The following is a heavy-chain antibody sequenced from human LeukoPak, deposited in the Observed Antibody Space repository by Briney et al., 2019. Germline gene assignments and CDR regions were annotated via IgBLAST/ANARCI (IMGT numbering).Heavy chain of an antibody. CDR2: IYYSGST. J-gene: IGHJ3*02. V-gene: IGHV4-59*12. CDR1: GGSISSYY. CDR3: ARALIVVVPHDAFDI. D-gene: IGHD3-22*01. Sequence: SETLSLTCTVSGGSISSYYWSWIRQPPGKGLEWIGYIYYSGSTNYNPSLKSRVTISVDTSKNQFSLKLSSVTAADTAVYYCARALIVVVPHDAFDIWGQGTMVTVSS.